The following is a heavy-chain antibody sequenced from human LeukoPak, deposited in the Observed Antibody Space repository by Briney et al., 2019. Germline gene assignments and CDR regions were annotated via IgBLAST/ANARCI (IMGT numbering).Heavy chain of an antibody. CDR3: ARGLGYCSSTSCYPWFDP. V-gene: IGHV4-34*01. CDR2: INHSGST. D-gene: IGHD2-2*01. CDR1: GGSFSGYY. J-gene: IGHJ5*02. Sequence: PSETLSLTCAVYGGSFSGYYWSWIRQPPGKGLEWIGEINHSGSTNYNPSLKSRVTISVDTSKNQFSLKLSSVTAADTAVYYCARGLGYCSSTSCYPWFDPWGQGTLVTVSS.